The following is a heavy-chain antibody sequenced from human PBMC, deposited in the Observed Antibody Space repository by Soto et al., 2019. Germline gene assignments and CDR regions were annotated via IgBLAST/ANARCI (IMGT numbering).Heavy chain of an antibody. CDR2: IYYSGST. V-gene: IGHV4-39*01. CDR3: ARPVVRFLEPGWIGYYDGMDV. J-gene: IGHJ6*02. CDR1: GGSISSSSYY. Sequence: SETLSRTCTVSGGSISSSSYYWGWIRQPPGKGLEWIGSIYYSGSTYYNPSLKSRVTISVDTSKNQFSLKLSSVTAADTAVYYCARPVVRFLEPGWIGYYDGMDVWGQCTMVT. D-gene: IGHD3-3*01.